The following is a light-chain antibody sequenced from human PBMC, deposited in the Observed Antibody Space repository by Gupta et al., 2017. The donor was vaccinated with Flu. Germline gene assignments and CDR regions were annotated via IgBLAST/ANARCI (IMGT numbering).Light chain of an antibody. Sequence: DIVMTQSTISLRVIPGEPASSSCRARQSVLHGKGKTFLDWLLQKPGQSPQLLIYLVSTRAPGVPARFSGSGSGTDFTLRISRVEAEDVGVYSCMQGLQIPYSFGQGTTLEIK. J-gene: IGKJ2*03. CDR2: LVS. CDR1: QSVLHGKGKTF. V-gene: IGKV2-28*01. CDR3: MQGLQIPYS.